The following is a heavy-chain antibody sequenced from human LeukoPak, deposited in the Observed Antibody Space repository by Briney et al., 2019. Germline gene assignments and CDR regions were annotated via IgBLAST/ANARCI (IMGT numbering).Heavy chain of an antibody. CDR3: AKDSSVYYYDSRNFDY. CDR2: IRFDGSNK. CDR1: GFTFSSYS. V-gene: IGHV3-30*02. D-gene: IGHD3-22*01. Sequence: PGGSLRLSCAASGFTFSSYSMNWVRQAPGKGLEWVAFIRFDGSNKYYADSVKGRFTISRDNSKNTLYLQMNSLRAEDTAVYYCAKDSSVYYYDSRNFDYWGQGTLVTVSS. J-gene: IGHJ4*02.